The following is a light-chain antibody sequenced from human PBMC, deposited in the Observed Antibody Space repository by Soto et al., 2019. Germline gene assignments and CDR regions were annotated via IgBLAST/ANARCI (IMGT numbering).Light chain of an antibody. CDR3: CSYAGSSTSYVV. J-gene: IGLJ2*01. V-gene: IGLV2-23*01. CDR2: EGS. CDR1: RSDVGSYNL. Sequence: QSALTQPASVAGSPGQSSTISCTGTRSDVGSYNLVSWYQQHPGKAPKLMIYEGSKRPSGVSNRFSGSKSGNTASLTISGLQAEDEADYYCCSYAGSSTSYVVFGGGTKLTVL.